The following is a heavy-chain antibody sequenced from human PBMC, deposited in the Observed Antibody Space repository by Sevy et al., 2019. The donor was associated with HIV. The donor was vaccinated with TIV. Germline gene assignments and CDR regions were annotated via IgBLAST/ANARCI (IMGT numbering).Heavy chain of an antibody. CDR2: ITWDAAKT. D-gene: IGHD3-10*01. V-gene: IGHV3-43*01. CDR1: GFTFDDYT. CDR3: AKDIPGWSGFDY. Sequence: GGSLRLSCAASGFTFDDYTMHWVRQVPGKGLEWVSLITWDAAKTDYADSVKGRFTVSRDNSENSLYLQMNSLRTEDCALYFCAKDIPGWSGFDYWGQGTLVTVSS. J-gene: IGHJ4*02.